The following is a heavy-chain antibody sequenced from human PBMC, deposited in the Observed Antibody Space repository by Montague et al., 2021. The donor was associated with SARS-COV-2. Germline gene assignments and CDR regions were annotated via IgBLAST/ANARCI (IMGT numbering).Heavy chain of an antibody. CDR2: INYSGST. Sequence: SETLSLTCAVYGGSFSGYHWSWIRQPPGKGLEWIGEINYSGSTNYNPSLKSRVTISVDTSRNQFSLKLSSVTAADTAVYYCARGGRQWLVIDPRYYFDYWGQGTLVTGSS. J-gene: IGHJ4*01. D-gene: IGHD6-19*01. CDR3: ARGGRQWLVIDPRYYFDY. V-gene: IGHV4-34*01. CDR1: GGSFSGYH.